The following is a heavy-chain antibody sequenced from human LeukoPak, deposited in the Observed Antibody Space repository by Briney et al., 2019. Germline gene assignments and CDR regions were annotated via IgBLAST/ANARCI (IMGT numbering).Heavy chain of an antibody. D-gene: IGHD6-6*01. J-gene: IGHJ4*02. Sequence: PGGSLRLSCAASGFTFSSYAMSWVRQAPGKGLEWVSAISGSGGSTYYADSVKGRFTISRDNSENTLYLQMNSLRAEDTAVYYCAKDGYSSSSRDFDYWGQGTLVTVSS. CDR3: AKDGYSSSSRDFDY. CDR1: GFTFSSYA. V-gene: IGHV3-23*01. CDR2: ISGSGGST.